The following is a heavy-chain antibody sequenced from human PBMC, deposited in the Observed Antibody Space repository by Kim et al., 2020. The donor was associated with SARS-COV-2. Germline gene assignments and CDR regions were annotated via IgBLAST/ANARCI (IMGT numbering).Heavy chain of an antibody. V-gene: IGHV4-34*01. Sequence: NPSLQSRVSISVDTSKNQFSLKLRTMTAADTAVYYCARAGGSSANDAFDIWGQGTMVTVSS. D-gene: IGHD6-25*01. J-gene: IGHJ3*02. CDR3: ARAGGSSANDAFDI.